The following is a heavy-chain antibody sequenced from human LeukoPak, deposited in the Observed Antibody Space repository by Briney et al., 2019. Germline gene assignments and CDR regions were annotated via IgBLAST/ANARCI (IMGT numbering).Heavy chain of an antibody. D-gene: IGHD1-26*01. Sequence: GGSLRLSCAASGFTVSSNYMSWVRQAPGKGLEWVSVIYSGGSTYYADSVKGRFTISRDNSKNTLYLQMNSLRAEDTAVYYCARSSQGATTDYWGQGTLVTVSS. J-gene: IGHJ4*02. CDR3: ARSSQGATTDY. V-gene: IGHV3-66*01. CDR1: GFTVSSNY. CDR2: IYSGGST.